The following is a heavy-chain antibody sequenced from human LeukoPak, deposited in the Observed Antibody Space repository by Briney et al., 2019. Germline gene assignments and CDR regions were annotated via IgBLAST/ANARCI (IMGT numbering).Heavy chain of an antibody. Sequence: QTGGSLRLSCAASGFTFDDYAMHWVRQAPGKGLEWVSGISWNSGSIGYADSVKGRFTISRDNAKNSLYLQMNSLRAEDTALYYCAKDASYYYYYYYMDVWGEGTTVTVSS. CDR3: AKDASYYYYYYYMDV. J-gene: IGHJ6*03. CDR1: GFTFDDYA. CDR2: ISWNSGSI. V-gene: IGHV3-9*01.